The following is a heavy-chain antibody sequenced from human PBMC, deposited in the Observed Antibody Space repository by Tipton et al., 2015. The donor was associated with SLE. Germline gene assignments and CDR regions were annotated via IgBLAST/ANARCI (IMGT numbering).Heavy chain of an antibody. CDR3: ASGDYFDY. Sequence: SLRLSCAASGFTFSSYAMSWVRQAPGKGLEWVAVISYDGSNKYYADSVKGRFTISRDNSKNTLYLQMNSLRAEDTAVYYCASGDYFDYWGQGTLVTVSS. V-gene: IGHV3-30*03. CDR1: GFTFSSYA. CDR2: ISYDGSNK. J-gene: IGHJ4*02. D-gene: IGHD2-15*01.